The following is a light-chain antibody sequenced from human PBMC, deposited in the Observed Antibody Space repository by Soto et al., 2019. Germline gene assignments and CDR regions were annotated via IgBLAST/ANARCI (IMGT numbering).Light chain of an antibody. J-gene: IGLJ1*01. Sequence: QSLLAPPPSVSGAPGQRVSISCTGSSTNIAAGYGVHWYQQRPGTAPKLLIIGNTIRPSWGPYRFSASSSGTSASLALTGLQAEDEGDYYCQSYDSTLSARYVFGTGTKVTVL. CDR2: GNT. CDR1: STNIAAGYG. CDR3: QSYDSTLSARYV. V-gene: IGLV1-40*01.